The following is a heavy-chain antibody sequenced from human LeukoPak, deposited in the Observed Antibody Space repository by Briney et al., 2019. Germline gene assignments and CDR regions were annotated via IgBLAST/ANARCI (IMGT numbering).Heavy chain of an antibody. V-gene: IGHV3-23*01. D-gene: IGHD3-10*01. Sequence: GGSLRLSCAASGLTFSSYTMNWVSQAPGKGLEWVSSIGVTGDTIYYSDSVKGRFTISRANSKNTLYLQMNSLRAEATAVYYCASRNYYSSGRPFDYWGQGTLVTVSS. CDR1: GLTFSSYT. J-gene: IGHJ4*02. CDR3: ASRNYYSSGRPFDY. CDR2: IGVTGDTI.